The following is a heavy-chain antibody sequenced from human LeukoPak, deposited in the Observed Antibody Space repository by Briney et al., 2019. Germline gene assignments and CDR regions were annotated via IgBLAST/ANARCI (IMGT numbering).Heavy chain of an antibody. CDR1: GYSFTSFW. V-gene: IGHV5-51*01. CDR2: IYPGVFDT. D-gene: IGHD7-27*01. Sequence: GESLKIPCKDSGYSFTSFWISWVRQMPGKGLGWMGIIYPGVFDTRYNTSFQGQVTISADKSINTAYLQWSSLKAPATAMYYCARSRAPGAADAFDIWGEGTMVTVSS. J-gene: IGHJ3*02. CDR3: ARSRAPGAADAFDI.